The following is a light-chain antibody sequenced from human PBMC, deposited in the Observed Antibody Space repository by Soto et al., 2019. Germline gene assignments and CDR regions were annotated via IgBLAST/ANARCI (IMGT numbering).Light chain of an antibody. V-gene: IGKV1-5*03. CDR3: QQYNTYLWT. Sequence: IQMAQSPSTLSASVGDRVTITCRASQSISSWLAWYQQKPGKAPKLLISKASILESEVPSRFSGGGSGTEFTLTITSLQPDDFATYYCQQYNTYLWTFGQGTKVEIK. J-gene: IGKJ1*01. CDR2: KAS. CDR1: QSISSW.